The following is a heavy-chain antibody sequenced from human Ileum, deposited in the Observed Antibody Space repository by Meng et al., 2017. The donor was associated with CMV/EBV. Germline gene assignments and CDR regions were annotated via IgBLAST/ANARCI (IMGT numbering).Heavy chain of an antibody. CDR3: VHRSYSGQDDY. V-gene: IGHV2-5*02. CDR1: GFSFSTSKAG. CDR2: IYWDDDT. D-gene: IGHD5-12*01. Sequence: QIPLKESGPTLVKPTQTLTLPCTFSGFSFSTSKAGVGWIRLPPGKALEWLALIYWDDDTRYNPSLKTRLTITKDTSKNQVILTMTKMDPADTATYFCVHRSYSGQDDYWGQGALVTVSS. J-gene: IGHJ4*02.